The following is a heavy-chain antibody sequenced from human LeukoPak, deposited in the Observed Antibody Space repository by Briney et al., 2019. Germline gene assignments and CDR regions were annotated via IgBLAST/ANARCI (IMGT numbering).Heavy chain of an antibody. CDR2: MNPNSGNT. J-gene: IGHJ4*02. Sequence: ASVKVSCKASGYTFTSYDINWVRQATGQGLEWMGWMNPNSGNTGYAQKFQGRVTITRNTSISTAYMELSRLRSDDTAVYYCARALGIAAAGYFDYWGQGTLVTVSS. CDR3: ARALGIAAAGYFDY. CDR1: GYTFTSYD. D-gene: IGHD6-13*01. V-gene: IGHV1-8*03.